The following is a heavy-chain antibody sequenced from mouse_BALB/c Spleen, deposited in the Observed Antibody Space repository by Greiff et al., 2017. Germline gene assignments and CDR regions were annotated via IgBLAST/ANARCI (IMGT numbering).Heavy chain of an antibody. J-gene: IGHJ4*01. Sequence: DVQLQESGPGLVKPSQSLSLTCTVTGYSITSDYAWNWIRQFPGNKLEWMGYISYSGSTSYNPSLKSRISITRDTSKNQFFLQLNSVTTEDTATYYCARWDGFYAMDYWGQGTSVTVSS. CDR1: GYSITSDYA. CDR3: ARWDGFYAMDY. V-gene: IGHV3-2*02. CDR2: ISYSGST. D-gene: IGHD2-3*01.